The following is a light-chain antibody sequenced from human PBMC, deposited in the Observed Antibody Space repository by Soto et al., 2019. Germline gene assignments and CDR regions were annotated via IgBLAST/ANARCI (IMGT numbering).Light chain of an antibody. J-gene: IGLJ2*01. CDR3: CSYAGSTNVV. Sequence: QSVLTQPASVSGSPGQSITISCTGTSSDVGSYNLVSWYQQHPGKAPKLMIYEGSKRPSGVSHRFSGSKSGNTASLTISGLQAEDEADYYCCSYAGSTNVVFGGGTKVTVL. CDR1: SSDVGSYNL. CDR2: EGS. V-gene: IGLV2-23*01.